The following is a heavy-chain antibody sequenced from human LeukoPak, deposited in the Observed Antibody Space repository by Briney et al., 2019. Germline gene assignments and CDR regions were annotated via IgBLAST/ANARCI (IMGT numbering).Heavy chain of an antibody. V-gene: IGHV4-39*07. Sequence: PSETLSLTCTVSGDSFTSVTDYWAWIRQPPGKGLEWIASGDYSGGTYYNPSLESRVAISADMSKNQISLKLTSVTGADTAVYYCARFGSGWHYFDYWGQGTLVTVSS. J-gene: IGHJ4*02. D-gene: IGHD6-19*01. CDR2: GDYSGGT. CDR3: ARFGSGWHYFDY. CDR1: GDSFTSVTDY.